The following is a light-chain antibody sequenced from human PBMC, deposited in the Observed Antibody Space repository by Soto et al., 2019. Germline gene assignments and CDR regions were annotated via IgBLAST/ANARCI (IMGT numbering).Light chain of an antibody. CDR1: QSVSSY. V-gene: IGKV3-11*01. CDR2: DAS. J-gene: IGKJ4*01. Sequence: EIVLTQSPATLSLSPGERATLSCRASQSVSSYLAWYQQKPGQAPRLLIYDASNRATGIPARFSGSGSGTYSTLTISRLETEDFAVYYRQHRTNRPLTFGGGTKVEIK. CDR3: QHRTNRPLT.